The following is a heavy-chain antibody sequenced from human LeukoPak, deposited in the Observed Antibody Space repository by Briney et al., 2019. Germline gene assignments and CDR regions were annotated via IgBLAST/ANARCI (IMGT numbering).Heavy chain of an antibody. D-gene: IGHD3-22*01. CDR2: ISYDGTNK. CDR1: GFTFSSYG. Sequence: GGSLRLSCAASGFTFSSYGMHWVRQAPGKGLEWVALISYDGTNKYYADSVKGRFTISRDNSKNTLYLQMNSLRAEDTAVYYCARNEDYSDSTGYYSTFYLDSWGQGTLVTVSS. J-gene: IGHJ4*02. V-gene: IGHV3-30*03. CDR3: ARNEDYSDSTGYYSTFYLDS.